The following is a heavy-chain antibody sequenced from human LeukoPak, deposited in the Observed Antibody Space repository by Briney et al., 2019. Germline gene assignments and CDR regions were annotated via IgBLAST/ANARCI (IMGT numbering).Heavy chain of an antibody. J-gene: IGHJ3*02. CDR1: GFTFSSYS. CDR2: ISSSSSYI. V-gene: IGHV3-21*01. D-gene: IGHD3-3*01. Sequence: GGSLRLSCAASGFTFSSYSMNWVRQAPGKGLEWVSSISSSSSYIYYADSVKGRFTISRDNAKNSLYLQMNSLRAEDTAVYYCARGFAVSDAFDIWGRGTMVTVSS. CDR3: ARGFAVSDAFDI.